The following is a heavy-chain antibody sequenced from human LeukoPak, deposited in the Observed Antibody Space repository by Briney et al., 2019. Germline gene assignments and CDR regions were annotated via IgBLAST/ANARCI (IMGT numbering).Heavy chain of an antibody. J-gene: IGHJ4*02. D-gene: IGHD3-9*01. CDR1: GYSISSGYY. V-gene: IGHV4-38-2*02. CDR3: ARDLYYDILTGYYGDY. CDR2: IYHSGST. Sequence: SETLSLTCAVSGYSISSGYYWGWIRQPPGKGLEWIGIIYHSGSTYYNPSLKSRVTISVDTSKNQFSLKLSSVTAADTAVYYCARDLYYDILTGYYGDYWGQGTLVTVSS.